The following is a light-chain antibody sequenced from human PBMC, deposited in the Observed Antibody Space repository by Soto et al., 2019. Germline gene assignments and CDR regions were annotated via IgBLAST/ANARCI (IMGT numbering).Light chain of an antibody. V-gene: IGLV2-14*01. CDR3: SSYTTSNTLYV. CDR1: SSDVGDYDY. CDR2: DVS. J-gene: IGLJ1*01. Sequence: QSVLTQPASVSGSPGQSITISCTGTSSDVGDYDYVSWYQQHPGKAPKLMIYDVSNRPSGVSNRFSGSKSGNTASLTISGLQAEDEADYYCSSYTTSNTLYVVGSGTKVPVL.